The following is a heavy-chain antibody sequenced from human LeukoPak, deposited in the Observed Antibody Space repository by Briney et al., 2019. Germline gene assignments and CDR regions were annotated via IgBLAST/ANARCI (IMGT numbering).Heavy chain of an antibody. CDR1: GYTFTNYY. V-gene: IGHV1-46*01. J-gene: IGHJ4*02. CDR2: INPSGGTT. CDR3: ARDLQDFWSGYNYHLEY. D-gene: IGHD3-3*01. Sequence: GASVKVSCKASGYTFTNYYIHWVRQAPGQGLEWMGIINPSGGTTSYLQKFRGRVTMTRDTSTSTVYMEVSSLTSEDTAMYYCARDLQDFWSGYNYHLEYWGQGTLVTVSS.